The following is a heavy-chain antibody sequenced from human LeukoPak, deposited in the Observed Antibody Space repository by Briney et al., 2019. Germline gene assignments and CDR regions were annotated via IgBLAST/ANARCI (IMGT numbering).Heavy chain of an antibody. Sequence: SETLFLTCTVSAGSINSGDYYWSWIRQPAGKGLEWIGRIYSPGTNYNYNPSLKSRVTISIDTSKNQFSLKLTSVTAADTAVYYCARGIGTSYDSSRDAFDIWGQGTMVTVSS. CDR1: AGSINSGDYY. CDR2: IYSPGTN. J-gene: IGHJ3*02. D-gene: IGHD3-22*01. CDR3: ARGIGTSYDSSRDAFDI. V-gene: IGHV4-61*02.